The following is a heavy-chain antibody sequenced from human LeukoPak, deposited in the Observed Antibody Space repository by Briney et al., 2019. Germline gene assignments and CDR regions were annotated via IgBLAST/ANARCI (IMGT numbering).Heavy chain of an antibody. Sequence: GGSLRLSCAASGFTVSSNYMSWVRQAPGKGLEWVSVIYSGGSTYYEDSVKGRFTISRDNAKNSLYLQMNSLRAEDTAVYYCARVYYYDSSGSEDYYYYYYMDVWGKGTTVTVSS. J-gene: IGHJ6*03. CDR1: GFTVSSNY. D-gene: IGHD3-22*01. CDR3: ARVYYYDSSGSEDYYYYYYMDV. V-gene: IGHV3-53*01. CDR2: IYSGGST.